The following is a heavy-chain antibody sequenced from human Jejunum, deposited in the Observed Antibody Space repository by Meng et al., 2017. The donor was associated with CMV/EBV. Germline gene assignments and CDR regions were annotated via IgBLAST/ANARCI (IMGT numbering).Heavy chain of an antibody. CDR1: VFTFSSYW. CDR2: IKQDGGET. CDR3: ASCSTNCLRPFDY. V-gene: IGHV3-7*01. Sequence: ASVFTFSSYWMNWVRQAPGKGLEWVANIKQDGGETYYVDSVKGRFTISRDNAKNSLYLQMNSLRAEDTAVYYCASCSTNCLRPFDYWGQGTLVTVSS. J-gene: IGHJ4*02. D-gene: IGHD2-2*01.